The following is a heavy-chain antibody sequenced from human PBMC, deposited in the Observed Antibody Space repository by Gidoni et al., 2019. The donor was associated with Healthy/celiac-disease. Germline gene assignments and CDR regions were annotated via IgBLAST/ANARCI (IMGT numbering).Heavy chain of an antibody. J-gene: IGHJ5*02. V-gene: IGHV3-30-3*01. Sequence: QVQLVEFGGGGVQPGTSRRLSCAASGFTFSSYAMPWVRQAPGKGLEWVAVISYDGSNKYYADSVKGRFTISRDNSKNTLYLQMSSLRAEDTAVYYCTTIRFDPWGQGTLVTVSS. CDR2: ISYDGSNK. CDR1: GFTFSSYA. D-gene: IGHD2-2*02. CDR3: TTIRFDP.